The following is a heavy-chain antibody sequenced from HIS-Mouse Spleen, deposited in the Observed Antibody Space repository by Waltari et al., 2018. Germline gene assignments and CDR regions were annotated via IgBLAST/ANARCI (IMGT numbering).Heavy chain of an antibody. CDR1: GGSISSSSYY. V-gene: IGHV4-39*07. Sequence: QLQLQESGPGLVKPSETLSLTCTVSGGSISSSSYYWGWIRQPPGKGLEWIGSIYYSGRTYYNPSLKRRVTISVDTSKNQFSLKLSSVTAADTAVYYCARGVIVVVVAATAFDAFDIWGQGTMVTVSS. CDR2: IYYSGRT. CDR3: ARGVIVVVVAATAFDAFDI. D-gene: IGHD2-15*01. J-gene: IGHJ3*02.